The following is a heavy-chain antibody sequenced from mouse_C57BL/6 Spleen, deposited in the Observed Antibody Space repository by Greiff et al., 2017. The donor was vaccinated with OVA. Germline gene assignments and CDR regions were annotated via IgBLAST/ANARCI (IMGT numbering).Heavy chain of an antibody. V-gene: IGHV1-80*01. CDR1: GYAFSSYW. Sequence: VQLQQSGAELVKPGASVKISCKASGYAFSSYWMNWVKQRPGTGLEWIGQIYPGDGDTNYNGKFKGKATLTADKSSSTAYMQLSSLTSEDSAVYFCARWGAATVGDYWGKGTTLTVSS. D-gene: IGHD1-1*01. J-gene: IGHJ2*01. CDR2: IYPGDGDT. CDR3: ARWGAATVGDY.